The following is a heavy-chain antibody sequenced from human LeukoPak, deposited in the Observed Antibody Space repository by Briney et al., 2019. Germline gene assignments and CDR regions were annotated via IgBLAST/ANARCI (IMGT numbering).Heavy chain of an antibody. CDR1: GGSISSSSYY. V-gene: IGHV4-39*01. CDR2: IYYSGST. D-gene: IGHD2-15*01. Sequence: SETLSLTCTVSGGSISSSSYYWGWIRQPPGKGLEWIGSIYYSGSTYYNPSLKSRVTISVDTSKNQFSLKLSSVTAADTAVYYCARSYCSGGSCYSNYYYYMDVWGKGTTVTVSS. CDR3: ARSYCSGGSCYSNYYYYMDV. J-gene: IGHJ6*03.